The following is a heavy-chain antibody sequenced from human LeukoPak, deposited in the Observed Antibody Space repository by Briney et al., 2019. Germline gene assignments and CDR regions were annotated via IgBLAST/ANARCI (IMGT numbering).Heavy chain of an antibody. CDR3: ARLAVTTDYYYYGMDV. V-gene: IGHV4-34*01. CDR2: INHSGST. D-gene: IGHD4-17*01. CDR1: GGSFSGYY. J-gene: IGHJ6*02. Sequence: SETLSLTCAVYGGSFSGYYWSWLRQPPGKGLEWIGEINHSGSTNYNPSLKSRVTISVDTSKNQFSLKLSSVTAADTAVYYCARLAVTTDYYYYGMDVWGQGTTVTVSS.